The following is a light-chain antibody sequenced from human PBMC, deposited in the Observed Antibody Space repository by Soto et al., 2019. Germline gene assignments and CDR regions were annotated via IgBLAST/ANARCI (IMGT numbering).Light chain of an antibody. CDR1: HSVTSNY. J-gene: IGKJ5*01. V-gene: IGKV3D-20*02. CDR3: QQRSNWPGIT. Sequence: IVLTQSPGTLSLSPGEIATLSCGASHSVTSNYLAWYQQKPGQAPRLLIYDASNRATGIPARFSGSGSGTDFTLTISSLEPEDFAVYYCQQRSNWPGITFGQGTRLEIK. CDR2: DAS.